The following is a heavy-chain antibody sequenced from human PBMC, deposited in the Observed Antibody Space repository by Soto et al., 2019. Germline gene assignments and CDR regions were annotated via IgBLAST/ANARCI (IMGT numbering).Heavy chain of an antibody. V-gene: IGHV1-8*01. CDR2: MNPNSGNT. CDR3: ARGGYCSGGSCYWFDP. J-gene: IGHJ5*02. D-gene: IGHD2-15*01. Sequence: ASVKVSCKASGYTFTSYDINWVRQATGQGLEWMGWMNPNSGNTVYAQKFQDRVTMTRNTSISTAYMELSSLRSADTAVYYCARGGYCSGGSCYWFDPWGQGTLVTVSS. CDR1: GYTFTSYD.